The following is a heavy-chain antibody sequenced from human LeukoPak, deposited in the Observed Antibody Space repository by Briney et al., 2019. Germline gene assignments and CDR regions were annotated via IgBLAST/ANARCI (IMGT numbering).Heavy chain of an antibody. CDR2: ISYDGSNK. CDR1: GFTFSSYG. D-gene: IGHD4-17*01. J-gene: IGHJ4*02. V-gene: IGHV3-30*18. Sequence: PGGSLRLSCAASGFTFSSYGMHWVRQAPGKGLEWVAVISYDGSNKFYADSVKGRFTISRDNSKNTLYLQMKSLRAEDTAVYYCSKAVSTVTTAFDYWGQGTLVTVSS. CDR3: SKAVSTVTTAFDY.